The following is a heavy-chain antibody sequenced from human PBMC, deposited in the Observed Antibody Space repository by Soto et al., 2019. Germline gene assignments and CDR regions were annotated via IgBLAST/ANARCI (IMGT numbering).Heavy chain of an antibody. V-gene: IGHV4-59*01. CDR1: GGTISSYH. D-gene: IGHD4-4*01. CDR2: IYYSGST. CDR3: AREVRVTTPKFYYYYGMDV. Sequence: NPSETLSLTCTVSGGTISSYHWSWIRQPPGKGLEWIGYIYYSGSTNYNPSLKSRVTISVDTSKNQFSLKLSSVTAADTAVYYCAREVRVTTPKFYYYYGMDVWGQGTTVTVSS. J-gene: IGHJ6*02.